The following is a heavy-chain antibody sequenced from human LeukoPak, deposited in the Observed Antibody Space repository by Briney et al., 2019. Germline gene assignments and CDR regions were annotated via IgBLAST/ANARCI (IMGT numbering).Heavy chain of an antibody. CDR1: GFSLSTSGMR. CDR2: IDWDDDK. CDR3: ARIASGTNFDY. Sequence: SGPALVKPTQTLTLTCTFSGFSLSTSGMRVGWIRQPPGKALEWLARIDWDDDKFYSTSLKTRLTISKDTSKNQVVLTLTNVDPVDTATCFCARIASGTNFDYWGQGTLVTVSS. D-gene: IGHD1-1*01. V-gene: IGHV2-70*04. J-gene: IGHJ4*02.